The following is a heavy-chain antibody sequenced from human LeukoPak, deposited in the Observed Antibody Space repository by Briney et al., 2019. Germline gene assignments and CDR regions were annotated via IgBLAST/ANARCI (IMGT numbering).Heavy chain of an antibody. Sequence: SETLSLTCTVSGGSISSSSYYWGWIRQPPGKGLEWIGSIYYSGSTYYNPSLKSRVTISVDTSKNQFSLKLSSVTAADTAVYYCARVRLAVAGPSFDYWGQGTLVTVSS. CDR1: GGSISSSSYY. D-gene: IGHD6-19*01. V-gene: IGHV4-39*07. CDR2: IYYSGST. CDR3: ARVRLAVAGPSFDY. J-gene: IGHJ4*02.